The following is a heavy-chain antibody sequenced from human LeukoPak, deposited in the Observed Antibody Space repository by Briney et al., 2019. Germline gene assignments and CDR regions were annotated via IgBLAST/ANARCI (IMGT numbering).Heavy chain of an antibody. V-gene: IGHV1-18*01. CDR1: GYTFTTYR. D-gene: IGHD2-2*01. CDR3: ATATQPRGYFLH. Sequence: ASVKVSCKASGYTFTTYRLAWVRQAPGQSLEWMGWISVNNGGTNYAQSFQDRVTLTRDTSTSTAYLELRSLRSDDTAIIYCATATQPRGYFLHWGQGTLVTVSS. CDR2: ISVNNGGT. J-gene: IGHJ1*01.